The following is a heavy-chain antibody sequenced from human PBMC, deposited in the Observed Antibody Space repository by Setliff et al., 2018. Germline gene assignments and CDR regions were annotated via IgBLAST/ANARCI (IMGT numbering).Heavy chain of an antibody. CDR2: MNPNSANT. V-gene: IGHV1-8*02. J-gene: IGHJ4*02. CDR3: ARGYCDGIGCPAPLYYFDS. D-gene: IGHD2-21*01. CDR1: GYTFTSYD. Sequence: ASVKVSCKASGYTFTSYDINWVRQATGQGLEWMGWMNPNSANTGCAQKFQGRVTMTRDTSISTAYMELSSLRSEDTAVYYCARGYCDGIGCPAPLYYFDSWGQGTLVTVSS.